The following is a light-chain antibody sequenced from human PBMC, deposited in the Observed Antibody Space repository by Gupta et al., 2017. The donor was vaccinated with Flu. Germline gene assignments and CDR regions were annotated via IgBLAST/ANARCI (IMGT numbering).Light chain of an antibody. CDR3: RQRKGWPWT. V-gene: IGKV2-30*01. CDR1: QSLVFSDGSAY. Sequence: DAVMTQSPLSLPVTLGQPASISCRSSQSLVFSDGSAYLSWFHQRPGQSPRRLIYKGSNRDSGVPDRFSGSGSGTDFTLKISRGEAEDVGVYYCRQRKGWPWTFGQGTKVEIK. J-gene: IGKJ1*01. CDR2: KGS.